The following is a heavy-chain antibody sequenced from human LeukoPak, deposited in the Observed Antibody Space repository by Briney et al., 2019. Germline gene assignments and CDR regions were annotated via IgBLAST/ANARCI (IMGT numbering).Heavy chain of an antibody. CDR1: GLTVSSNY. Sequence: PGGSLRLSCAASGLTVSSNYMSWVRQAPGKGLEWVSVIYSGGSTYYADSVKGRFTISRDNSKNTLYLQMNSLRAEDTAVYYCARDRNSYDYGDKESWGGDNPDWFDPWGQGTLVTVSS. CDR3: ARDRNSYDYGDKESWGGDNPDWFDP. V-gene: IGHV3-53*01. J-gene: IGHJ5*02. CDR2: IYSGGST. D-gene: IGHD4-17*01.